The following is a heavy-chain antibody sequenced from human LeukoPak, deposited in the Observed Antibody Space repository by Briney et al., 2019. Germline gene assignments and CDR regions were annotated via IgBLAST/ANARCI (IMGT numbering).Heavy chain of an antibody. CDR1: GFIFRSFG. V-gene: IGHV3-30*03. CDR2: VGYDGDKR. Sequence: PGKSLRLSCAASGFIFRSFGMHWVRQSPGKGLEWLAVVGYDGDKRDYADSVKGRFTISRDNSRNTIDLQLSSLRAEDTAVYYCARDGSYMVRGVSTYYFDYWGQGALVTVSS. D-gene: IGHD3-10*01. J-gene: IGHJ4*02. CDR3: ARDGSYMVRGVSTYYFDY.